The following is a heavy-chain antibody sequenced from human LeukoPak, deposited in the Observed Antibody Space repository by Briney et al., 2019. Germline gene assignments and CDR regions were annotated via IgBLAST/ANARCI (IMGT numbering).Heavy chain of an antibody. Sequence: GGSLRLSCAASGFTFSSYWMSWVRQAPGKGLEWVSSISSSSSYIYYADSVKGRFTISRDNAKNSLYLQMNSLRAEDTAVYYCARATYCSSTSCYGPPAFDYWGQGTLVTVSS. CDR1: GFTFSSYW. CDR2: ISSSSSYI. CDR3: ARATYCSSTSCYGPPAFDY. D-gene: IGHD2-2*01. V-gene: IGHV3-21*01. J-gene: IGHJ4*02.